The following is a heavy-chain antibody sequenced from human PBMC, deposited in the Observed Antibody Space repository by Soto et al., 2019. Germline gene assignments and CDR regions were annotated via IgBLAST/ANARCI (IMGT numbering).Heavy chain of an antibody. CDR2: INSDGSST. Sequence: PGGSLRLACAASGFTFSSYWMHWVRQAPGKGLVWVSRINSDGSSTSYADSVKGRFTISRDNAKNTLYLQMNSLRAEDTAVYYCARMGLYDYGDYFDYWGQGTLVTVSS. J-gene: IGHJ4*02. CDR3: ARMGLYDYGDYFDY. D-gene: IGHD4-17*01. V-gene: IGHV3-74*01. CDR1: GFTFSSYW.